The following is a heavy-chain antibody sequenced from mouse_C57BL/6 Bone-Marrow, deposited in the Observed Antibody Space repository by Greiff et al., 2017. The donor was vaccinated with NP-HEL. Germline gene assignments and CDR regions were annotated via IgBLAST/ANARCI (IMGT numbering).Heavy chain of an antibody. Sequence: QVQLQQPGAELVMPGASVKLSCKASGYTFTSYWMHWVKQRPGQGLEWIGEIDPSDSYTNYNQKFKGKSTLTVDKSSSTAYMQLSSLTSEDSAVYYCARDDGYSWFAYWGQGTLVTVSA. CDR2: IDPSDSYT. CDR1: GYTFTSYW. CDR3: ARDDGYSWFAY. D-gene: IGHD2-3*01. J-gene: IGHJ3*01. V-gene: IGHV1-69*01.